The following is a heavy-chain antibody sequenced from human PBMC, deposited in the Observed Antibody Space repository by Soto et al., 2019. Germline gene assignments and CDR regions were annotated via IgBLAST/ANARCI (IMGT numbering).Heavy chain of an antibody. CDR2: IYWDDDK. V-gene: IGHV2-5*02. Sequence: QITLKESGPTLVKPTQTLTLTCTFSGFSLTTAGVGVGWIRQTPGKALEWLALIYWDDDKRYRPSLESRLTFTXXTSKNQVVLTMTNMDPVETATYYCAPSLGLVHRDFIPYFDYWGQGALVTVSS. CDR1: GFSLTTAGVG. CDR3: APSLGLVHRDFIPYFDY. J-gene: IGHJ4*02. D-gene: IGHD3-9*01.